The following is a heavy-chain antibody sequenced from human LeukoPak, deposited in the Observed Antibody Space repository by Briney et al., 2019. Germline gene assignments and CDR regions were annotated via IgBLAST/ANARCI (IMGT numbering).Heavy chain of an antibody. D-gene: IGHD6-13*01. CDR3: ARGYIAASGAKWFDP. J-gene: IGHJ5*02. CDR1: GGSISDGIDY. V-gene: IGHV4-61*02. CDR2: IYSSGST. Sequence: SQTLSLTCSVSGGSISDGIDYWSWIRQPGGKGLYWVWRIYSSGSTKYTPSLKSRVTMSVDTSKNPFSLTVSSVIAADTAVYYCARGYIAASGAKWFDPWGQGTLVTVSS.